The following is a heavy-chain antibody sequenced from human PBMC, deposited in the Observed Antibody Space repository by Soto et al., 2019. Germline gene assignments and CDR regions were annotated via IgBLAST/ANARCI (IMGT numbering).Heavy chain of an antibody. D-gene: IGHD6-6*01. CDR3: ATAIEYSSSSGGMIGY. V-gene: IGHV4-61*01. CDR1: GDSVTSDSYF. Sequence: SETLSLTCTVSGDSVTSDSYFWSWIRQPPGKGLEWIGNSYYSGYYSGSTNHNPSLKSRVTVSVDTSKNQFSLKLSSVTAADTAVYYCATAIEYSSSSGGMIGYWGQGTLVTVSS. CDR2: SYYSGYYSGST. J-gene: IGHJ4*02.